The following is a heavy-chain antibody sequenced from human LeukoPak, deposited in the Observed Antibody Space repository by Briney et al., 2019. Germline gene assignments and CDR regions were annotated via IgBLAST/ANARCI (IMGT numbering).Heavy chain of an antibody. J-gene: IGHJ4*02. D-gene: IGHD3-22*01. CDR3: AKDQTYYYDSSGRDY. Sequence: TGGSLRLSCAASGFTFSSYGMHWVRQAPGKGLEWVAVIWYDGSNKYYADSVKGRFTISRDNSKNTLYLQMNSLRAEDTAVYYCAKDQTYYYDSSGRDYWGQGTLVTVSS. CDR1: GFTFSSYG. CDR2: IWYDGSNK. V-gene: IGHV3-33*06.